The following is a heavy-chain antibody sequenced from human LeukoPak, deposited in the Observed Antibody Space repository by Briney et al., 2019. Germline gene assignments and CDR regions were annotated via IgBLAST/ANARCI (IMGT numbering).Heavy chain of an antibody. Sequence: PSETLSLTCAVYGGSFSGYYWSWIRQPPGKGLEWIGYIFYSGSTNYNPSLKSRVTISVDTSKNQFSLKLSSVTAADTAVYYCASPIGYCSGGTCNGYWGRGTLVTVSS. CDR1: GGSFSGYY. CDR3: ASPIGYCSGGTCNGY. CDR2: IFYSGST. V-gene: IGHV4-59*01. J-gene: IGHJ4*02. D-gene: IGHD2-15*01.